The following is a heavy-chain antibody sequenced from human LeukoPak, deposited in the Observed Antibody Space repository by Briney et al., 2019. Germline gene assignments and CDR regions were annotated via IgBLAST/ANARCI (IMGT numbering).Heavy chain of an antibody. CDR3: ASHNWGSSYYFDY. CDR2: IIPIFGTA. J-gene: IGHJ4*02. CDR1: GGTFSSYA. V-gene: IGHV1-69*05. Sequence: GASVKVSCKXSGGTFSSYAISWVRQAPGQGLERMGRIIPIFGTANYAQKFQGRVTITTDESTSTAYMELSSLRSEDTAVYYCASHNWGSSYYFDYWGQGTLVTVSS. D-gene: IGHD7-27*01.